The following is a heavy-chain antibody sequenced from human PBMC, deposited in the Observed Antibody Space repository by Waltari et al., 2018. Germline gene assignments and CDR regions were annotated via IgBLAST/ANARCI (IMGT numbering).Heavy chain of an antibody. CDR3: ARDYCDRTNCHGMDV. V-gene: IGHV3-30*04. Sequence: QVQLVESGGGVVQPGRSLRLSCAASAFTLSSYAMHWVRQAPGKGLEWVAVISYNARNIYYVDSVKGRFTISRDNSKKTLFLQMNSLRAEDTAIYYCARDYCDRTNCHGMDVWGQGTAVTVSS. CDR2: ISYNARNI. J-gene: IGHJ6*02. CDR1: AFTLSSYA. D-gene: IGHD3-22*01.